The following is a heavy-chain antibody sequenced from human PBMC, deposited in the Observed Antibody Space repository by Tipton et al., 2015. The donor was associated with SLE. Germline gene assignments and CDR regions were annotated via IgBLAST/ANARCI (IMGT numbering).Heavy chain of an antibody. Sequence: SLRLSCVASGFTFSSYWMSWVRQAPGKGLEWVANIKQDGSEKYYVDSVKGRFTISRDNAKNSLYLQMNSLRAEDTAVYYCARDPGSGYFDLWGRGTLVTVSS. CDR3: ARDPGSGYFDL. CDR2: IKQDGSEK. CDR1: GFTFSSYW. J-gene: IGHJ2*01. D-gene: IGHD6-25*01. V-gene: IGHV3-7*01.